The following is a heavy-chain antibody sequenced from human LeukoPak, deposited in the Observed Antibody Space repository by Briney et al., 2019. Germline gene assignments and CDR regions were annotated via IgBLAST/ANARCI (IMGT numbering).Heavy chain of an antibody. CDR1: GFIFTSYT. CDR3: AKDFKRDGKWEVDY. Sequence: GGSLRLSCATSGFIFTSYTINWVRQAPGRGLEWVSGDTGGDTFYTDSVKGRFIASRDYSENTLYLQMHNLRVEDTAIYYCAKDFKRDGKWEVDYWGQGTLVTVSS. V-gene: IGHV3-23*01. J-gene: IGHJ4*02. CDR2: DTGGDT. D-gene: IGHD5-24*01.